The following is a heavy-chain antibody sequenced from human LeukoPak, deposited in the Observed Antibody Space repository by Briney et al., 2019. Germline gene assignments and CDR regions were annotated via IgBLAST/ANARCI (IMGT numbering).Heavy chain of an antibody. V-gene: IGHV3-30-3*01. CDR3: ATWSSGRQFDF. Sequence: TGGSLRLSCAATGFTFSNYAIHWGRQAPGKGLEWVAFISDDGSRQHYADSVKGRFTISRDNSKNTLNLQMNSLRAEDTAVYYCATWSSGRQFDFWGQGTLVSVSS. J-gene: IGHJ4*02. CDR1: GFTFSNYA. D-gene: IGHD6-19*01. CDR2: ISDDGSRQ.